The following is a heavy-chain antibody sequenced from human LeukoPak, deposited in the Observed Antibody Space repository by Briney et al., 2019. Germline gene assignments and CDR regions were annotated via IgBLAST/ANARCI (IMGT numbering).Heavy chain of an antibody. CDR2: ISTRSSFT. CDR3: ASLASTSGY. Sequence: GGSLRLSCAASGFTFSTYSMNWVRQAPGKGLEWVSSISTRSSFTYFADSVMGRFTISRDDTNNFLYLHMNSLSAEDTAVYYCASLASTSGYWGQGTLVSVSS. J-gene: IGHJ4*02. V-gene: IGHV3-21*01. CDR1: GFTFSTYS.